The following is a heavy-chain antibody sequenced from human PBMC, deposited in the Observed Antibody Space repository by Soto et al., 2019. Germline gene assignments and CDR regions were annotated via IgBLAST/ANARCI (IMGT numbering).Heavy chain of an antibody. CDR2: ISRSDDST. V-gene: IGHV3-23*01. J-gene: IGHJ4*02. CDR1: GFTFNTYA. Sequence: GGSLRLSCAASGFTFNTYAMNWVRQAPGKGLEWVSAISRSDDSTYYADSVKGRFTISRDNSKNTLYLQMNSLRAEDTAVYYCASGGSGSYYGTYFDYWGQGTLVTVS. D-gene: IGHD1-26*01. CDR3: ASGGSGSYYGTYFDY.